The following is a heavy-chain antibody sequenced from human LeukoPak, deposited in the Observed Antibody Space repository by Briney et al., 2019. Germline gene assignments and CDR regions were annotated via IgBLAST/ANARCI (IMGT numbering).Heavy chain of an antibody. D-gene: IGHD2-21*01. J-gene: IGHJ4*02. V-gene: IGHV4-39*01. CDR3: ARRVVITSNYFDY. CDR2: IYDSGST. Sequence: PSETLSLTCTVSGGSISSSSYYWVWVRQSPGKGLGWIGSIYDSGSTYYNPSLNSRLSISVDTSENQFSLKLSSVTAADTAVYYCARRVVITSNYFDYWGQGILVTVSS. CDR1: GGSISSSSYY.